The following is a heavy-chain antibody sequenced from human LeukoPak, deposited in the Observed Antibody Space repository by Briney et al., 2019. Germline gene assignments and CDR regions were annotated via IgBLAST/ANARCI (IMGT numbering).Heavy chain of an antibody. CDR2: MNPNSGNT. Sequence: GASVKVSCKASGYTFTSYDINWVRQATGQGLEWMGWMNPNSGNTGYAQKFQGRVTITRNTSISTAYMELSSLRSEDTAVYYCARAGYYDFWSGYYTGKGLDYFDYWGQGTLVAVSS. V-gene: IGHV1-8*03. CDR1: GYTFTSYD. J-gene: IGHJ4*02. CDR3: ARAGYYDFWSGYYTGKGLDYFDY. D-gene: IGHD3-3*01.